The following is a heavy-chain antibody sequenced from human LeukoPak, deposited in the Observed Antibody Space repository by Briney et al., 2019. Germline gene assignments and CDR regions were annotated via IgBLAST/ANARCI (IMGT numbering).Heavy chain of an antibody. CDR2: MSYDEKYK. Sequence: GGSLRLSCAASGFTFSSYSMNWVRQAPGKGLEWVAVMSYDEKYKIYADPVKGRFTISRDNSKNTVYLQMDNLRPEDTAVYYCARDARLYKWELLAYWGQGTLVTVSS. V-gene: IGHV3-30*03. CDR3: ARDARLYKWELLAY. D-gene: IGHD1-26*01. CDR1: GFTFSSYS. J-gene: IGHJ4*02.